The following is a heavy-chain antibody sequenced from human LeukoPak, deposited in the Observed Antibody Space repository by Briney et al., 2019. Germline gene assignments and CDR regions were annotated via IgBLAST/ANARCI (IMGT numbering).Heavy chain of an antibody. CDR2: IYTSGST. V-gene: IGHV4-4*07. Sequence: PSETLSLTCTVSGGSISSYYWSWIRQPAGKGLEWIGRIYTSGSTNYNPSPKSRVTMSVDTSKNQFSLKLSSVTAADTAVYYCARDNYVLRFLEPTYYYYGMDVWGQGTTVTVSS. CDR1: GGSISSYY. D-gene: IGHD3-3*01. J-gene: IGHJ6*02. CDR3: ARDNYVLRFLEPTYYYYGMDV.